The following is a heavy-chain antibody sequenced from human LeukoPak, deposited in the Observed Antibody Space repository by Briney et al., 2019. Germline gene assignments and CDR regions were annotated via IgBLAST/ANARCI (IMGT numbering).Heavy chain of an antibody. V-gene: IGHV3-30*02. CDR2: IRYDGSNK. Sequence: GGSLRLSCAASGFTFSSYGMHWVRQAPGKGLEWVAFIRYDGSNKYYADSVKGRFTISRDNSKNTLYLQMNSLRAEDTAVYYCAKGRYYYDSSSYYYMDVWGKGTTVTVSS. CDR1: GFTFSSYG. CDR3: AKGRYYYDSSSYYYMDV. D-gene: IGHD3-22*01. J-gene: IGHJ6*03.